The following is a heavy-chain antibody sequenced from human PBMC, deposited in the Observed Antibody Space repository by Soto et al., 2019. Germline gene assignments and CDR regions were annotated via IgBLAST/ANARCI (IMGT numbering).Heavy chain of an antibody. J-gene: IGHJ6*02. Sequence: QVQLQQWGAGLLKPSETLSLTCAVYGKSLSGYYWSWIRQPPGKALEWIGEINHSGNTNYNPSLKSRVTISVDTSKNQLFLNLSSVTAADTAMYYCAKAKGGVDPASVGSIYFHMDVWGLGTTVTVSS. D-gene: IGHD5-18*01. V-gene: IGHV4-34*01. CDR2: INHSGNT. CDR3: AKAKGGVDPASVGSIYFHMDV. CDR1: GKSLSGYY.